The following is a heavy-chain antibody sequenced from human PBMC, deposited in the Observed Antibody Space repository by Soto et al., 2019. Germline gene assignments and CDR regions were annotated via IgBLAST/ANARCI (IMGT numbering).Heavy chain of an antibody. CDR2: ISYDGSNK. CDR3: ARDSTHIAAVNWFDP. D-gene: IGHD6-13*01. V-gene: IGHV3-30-3*01. CDR1: GFTFSSYA. Sequence: RRLSCAASGFTFSSYAMHWVRQAPGKGLEWVAVISYDGSNKYYADSVKGRFTISRDNSKNTLYLQMNSLRAEDTAVYYCARDSTHIAAVNWFDPWGQGTLVTVSS. J-gene: IGHJ5*02.